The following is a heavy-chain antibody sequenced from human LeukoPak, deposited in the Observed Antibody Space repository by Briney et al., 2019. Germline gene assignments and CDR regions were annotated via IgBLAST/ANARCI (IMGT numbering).Heavy chain of an antibody. J-gene: IGHJ4*02. Sequence: GASVKVSCTAPGYIFTSYGISWVRQAPGQGLEWMGWISAYNGNTNYAQKLQGRVTMTTDTSTSTAYMELRSLRSDDTAVYYCARDSSGYYFDYWGQGTLVTVSS. CDR2: ISAYNGNT. CDR3: ARDSSGYYFDY. V-gene: IGHV1-18*01. D-gene: IGHD6-19*01. CDR1: GYIFTSYG.